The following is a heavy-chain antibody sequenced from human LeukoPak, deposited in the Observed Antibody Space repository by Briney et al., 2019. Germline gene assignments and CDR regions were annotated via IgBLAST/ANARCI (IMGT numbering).Heavy chain of an antibody. CDR1: GFTFSRYW. J-gene: IGHJ4*02. D-gene: IGHD2-21*01. Sequence: GGSLRLSCAASGFTFSRYWMAWVRQAPGKGLEWVANIKQEGSEKYYVDSVRGRFTISRDNAKNSLSLQMDSLRVEDTALYYCATHSVGVLPIATFDYWGQGTLVTVSS. CDR2: IKQEGSEK. CDR3: ATHSVGVLPIATFDY. V-gene: IGHV3-7*01.